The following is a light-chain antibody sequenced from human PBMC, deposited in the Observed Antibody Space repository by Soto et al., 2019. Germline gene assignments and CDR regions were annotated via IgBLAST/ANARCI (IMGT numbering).Light chain of an antibody. V-gene: IGLV2-14*03. CDR3: SSYTSTSSYV. CDR1: SSDVGGYNS. J-gene: IGLJ1*01. Sequence: QSVLTQPASVSGSPGQSITVSCTGTSSDVGGYNSVSWYQQHPGKPPKLIIYEVSNRPSGVSDRFSGSKSGNTASLTISGLQAEDDADYYCSSYTSTSSYVFATGTKVTVL. CDR2: EVS.